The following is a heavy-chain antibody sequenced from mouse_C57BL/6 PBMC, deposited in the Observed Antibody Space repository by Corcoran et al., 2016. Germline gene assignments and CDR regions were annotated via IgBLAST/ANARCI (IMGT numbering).Heavy chain of an antibody. CDR3: ARRRSSPYYFDY. V-gene: IGHV9-3*01. CDR1: GYTFTTYG. CDR2: INNYSGVP. J-gene: IGHJ2*01. D-gene: IGHD1-1*01. Sequence: QIQLVQSGPELEKPGETVKISCKASGYTFTTYGMSWVKQAPGKGLKWMGWINNYSGVPTYADDFKGRFAFSLETSASTAYLQINNLKNEDTATYFCARRRSSPYYFDYWGQGTTLTVSS.